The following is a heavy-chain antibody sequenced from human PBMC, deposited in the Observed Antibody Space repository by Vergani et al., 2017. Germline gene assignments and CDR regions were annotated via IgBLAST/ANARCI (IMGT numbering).Heavy chain of an antibody. CDR2: ISSSGSTI. D-gene: IGHD3-3*01. J-gene: IGHJ6*03. V-gene: IGHV3-11*01. CDR3: AREYYDFWSGYYRGYYYYYMDV. Sequence: QVQLVESGGGLVKPGGSLRLSCAASGFTFSDYYMSWIRQAPGKGLEWVSYISSSGSTIYYADSVKGRFTISRDNAKNSLYLKMNSLRAEDTAVYYCAREYYDFWSGYYRGYYYYYMDVWGKGTTVTVSS. CDR1: GFTFSDYY.